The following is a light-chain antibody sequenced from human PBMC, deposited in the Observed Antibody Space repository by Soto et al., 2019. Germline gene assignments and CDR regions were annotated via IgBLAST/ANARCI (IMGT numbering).Light chain of an antibody. Sequence: QLVLTQPPSASASLGASVTLTCTLSSGYSNYKVDWYQQRPGKGPRFVMRVGTGGIVGPKGDGIPDRFSVLGSGLNRYLTIKNIQEEDESDYHCGADHGSGSNFVVVFGGGTQLTVL. CDR1: SGYSNYK. V-gene: IGLV9-49*01. CDR3: GADHGSGSNFVVV. CDR2: VGTGGIVG. J-gene: IGLJ2*01.